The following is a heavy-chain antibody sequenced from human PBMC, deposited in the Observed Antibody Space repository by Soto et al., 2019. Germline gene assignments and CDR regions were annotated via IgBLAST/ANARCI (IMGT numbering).Heavy chain of an antibody. CDR2: INSEGNST. Sequence: EVQLVESGGGLVQPGGSLRLSCAASGFTFSTYRMYWVRQAPGKGLVWVSRINSEGNSTNYADSVKGRFTISRDNGKNTLYLQMNSLRAEDTAVYYCVRGGGGMDYWGQGVLVTVSS. D-gene: IGHD2-15*01. CDR3: VRGGGGMDY. CDR1: GFTFSTYR. J-gene: IGHJ4*02. V-gene: IGHV3-74*01.